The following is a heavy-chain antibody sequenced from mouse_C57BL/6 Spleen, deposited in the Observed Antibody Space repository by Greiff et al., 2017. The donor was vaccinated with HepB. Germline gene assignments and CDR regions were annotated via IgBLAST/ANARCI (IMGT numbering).Heavy chain of an antibody. Sequence: QVQLQQPGAELVKPGASVKLSCKASGYTFTSYWMHWVKQRPGRGLEWIGRIDPNSGGTKYNAQFKSKATLTVDKPSSTAYMQISSLTSEDSAVYYCAREGGYWYFEVWGTGTTVTVAS. CDR1: GYTFTSYW. J-gene: IGHJ1*03. D-gene: IGHD1-1*02. CDR2: IDPNSGGT. CDR3: AREGGYWYFEV. V-gene: IGHV1-72*01.